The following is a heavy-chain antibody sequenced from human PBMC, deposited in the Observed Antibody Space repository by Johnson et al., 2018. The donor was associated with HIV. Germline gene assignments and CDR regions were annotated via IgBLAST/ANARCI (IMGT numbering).Heavy chain of an antibody. CDR1: GFTFSSYA. CDR2: ISYDGSNK. J-gene: IGHJ3*02. Sequence: VQLVESGGGVVQPGRSLRLSCAASGFTFSSYAMHWVRQAPGKGLEWVAVISYDGSNKYYADSVKGQFTISRDNSKNTLYLQMNSLRAEDTAVYYCAKGLHIVVEGDAFDIWGQGTMVTVSS. CDR3: AKGLHIVVEGDAFDI. V-gene: IGHV3-30*04. D-gene: IGHD2-21*01.